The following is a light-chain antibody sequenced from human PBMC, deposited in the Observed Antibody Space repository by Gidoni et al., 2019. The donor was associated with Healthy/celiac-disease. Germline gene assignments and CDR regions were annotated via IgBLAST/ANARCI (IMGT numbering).Light chain of an antibody. Sequence: DIQTTQSPSSLSASVGDRVTITCRASQSISSYLNWYQQKPGKAPKLLIYAASSLQSWVPSRFSGSGSGTDFTLTSSSLQPEDFATYYCQQSYSTPLTFGGGTKVEIK. V-gene: IGKV1-39*01. CDR1: QSISSY. CDR2: AAS. J-gene: IGKJ4*01. CDR3: QQSYSTPLT.